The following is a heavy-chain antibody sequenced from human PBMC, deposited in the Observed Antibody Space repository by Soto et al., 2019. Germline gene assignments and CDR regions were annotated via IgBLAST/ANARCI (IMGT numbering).Heavy chain of an antibody. CDR2: INHSGST. CDR1: GGSFSGYY. Sequence: ETLSLTCAVYGGSFSGYYWSWIRQPPGKGLEWIGEINHSGSTNYNPSLKSRVTISVDTSKNQFSLKLSSVTAADTAVYYCARARQRSGYSYGYFDYWGQGTLVTVSS. J-gene: IGHJ4*02. D-gene: IGHD5-18*01. CDR3: ARARQRSGYSYGYFDY. V-gene: IGHV4-34*01.